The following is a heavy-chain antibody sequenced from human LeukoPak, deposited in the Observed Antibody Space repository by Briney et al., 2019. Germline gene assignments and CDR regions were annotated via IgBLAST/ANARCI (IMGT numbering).Heavy chain of an antibody. CDR2: IYAGGNT. J-gene: IGHJ4*02. Sequence: GGSLRLSCAASGFTVSTNYMSWVRQAPGKGLEWVSIIYAGGNTYYADSVKGRFTISRDNSKNTLCLQMNSLRAEDTAVYYCARRVWGTNRYTDCWGQGTLVTVSS. CDR3: ARRVWGTNRYTDC. D-gene: IGHD3-16*02. CDR1: GFTVSTNY. V-gene: IGHV3-53*01.